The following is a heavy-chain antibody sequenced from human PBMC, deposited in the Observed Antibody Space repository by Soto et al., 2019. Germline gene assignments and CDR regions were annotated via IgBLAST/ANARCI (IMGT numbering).Heavy chain of an antibody. V-gene: IGHV1-69*10. CDR1: GGTFSSYA. J-gene: IGHJ3*02. CDR2: IIPIFGIA. Sequence: ASVKVSCKASGGTFSSYAISWVRQAPGQGLEWMGGIIPIFGIANYAQKFQGRVTITADKSTSTAYMELSSLRSEDTSLYSCARALRGPRDAFDIWGQGTMVTVSS. CDR3: ARALRGPRDAFDI.